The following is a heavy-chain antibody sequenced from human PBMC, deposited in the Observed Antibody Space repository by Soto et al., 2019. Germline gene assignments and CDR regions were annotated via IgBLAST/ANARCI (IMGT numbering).Heavy chain of an antibody. CDR2: IDPRDSYV. V-gene: IGHV5-10-1*01. CDR1: GYTFNTFW. D-gene: IGHD2-2*01. Sequence: PVESLKISCTGFGYTFNTFWISWVRQMPGKGLEWMGRIDPRDSYVNYSPSFQGHVTISADKSISTAYLQWGSLKASDTAMYYCAKLYCTTSTCDSWFDPWGQGTLVTVSS. CDR3: AKLYCTTSTCDSWFDP. J-gene: IGHJ5*02.